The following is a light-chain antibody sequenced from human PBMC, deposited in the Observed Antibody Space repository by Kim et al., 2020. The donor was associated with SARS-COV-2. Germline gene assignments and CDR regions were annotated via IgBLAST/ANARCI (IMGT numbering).Light chain of an antibody. CDR1: QSVSSD. Sequence: PGERADLSRRARQSVSSDLAGYQENPGQAPRLLIYDASKAANGIPARFSGSGGGTDCTLTISSLEGGDFAVYYCQQRSNWPPRLTFGGGTKVDIK. J-gene: IGKJ4*01. CDR2: DAS. CDR3: QQRSNWPPRLT. V-gene: IGKV3-11*01.